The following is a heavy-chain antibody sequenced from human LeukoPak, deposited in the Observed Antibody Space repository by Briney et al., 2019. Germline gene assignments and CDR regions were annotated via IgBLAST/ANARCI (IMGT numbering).Heavy chain of an antibody. CDR2: ISDSATTI. CDR3: ARVFGSGSSDY. Sequence: PGGSLRLSCAASGFTFSTFEMNWVRQAPGKGLEWVSYISDSATTIYYADSVKGRFTISRDNAKNSLYLQMNSLRAEDTAVYYCARVFGSGSSDYWGQGTLVTVSP. CDR1: GFTFSTFE. D-gene: IGHD3-10*01. V-gene: IGHV3-48*03. J-gene: IGHJ4*02.